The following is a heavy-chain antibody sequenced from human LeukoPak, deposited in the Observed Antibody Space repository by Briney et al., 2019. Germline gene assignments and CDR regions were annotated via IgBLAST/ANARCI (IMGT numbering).Heavy chain of an antibody. Sequence: SVKVSCKASGGTFSSYAISWVRQAPGQGLEWMGGIIPIFGTANYAQKFQGRVAITADESTSTAYMELSSMRSEDTAVYYCAGDGYSYGHHGYYFDYWGQGTLVTVSS. CDR2: IIPIFGTA. J-gene: IGHJ4*02. CDR3: AGDGYSYGHHGYYFDY. CDR1: GGTFSSYA. V-gene: IGHV1-69*13. D-gene: IGHD5-18*01.